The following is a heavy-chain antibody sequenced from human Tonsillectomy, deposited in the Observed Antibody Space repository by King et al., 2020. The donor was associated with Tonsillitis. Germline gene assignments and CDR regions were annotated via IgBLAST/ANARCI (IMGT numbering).Heavy chain of an antibody. CDR3: ARDLGEEEMPTFDY. Sequence: QLVQSGAEVKKPVASVKVSCKASGYTFTSYGISWVRQAPGQGLEWMGWISGYNGNTNYAQKLQGRVTMTTDTSTSTAYMELRSLGSDDTAVYYCARDLGEEEMPTFDYWGQRSRVTVSS. V-gene: IGHV1-18*01. CDR2: ISGYNGNT. CDR1: GYTFTSYG. D-gene: IGHD5-24*01. J-gene: IGHJ4*02.